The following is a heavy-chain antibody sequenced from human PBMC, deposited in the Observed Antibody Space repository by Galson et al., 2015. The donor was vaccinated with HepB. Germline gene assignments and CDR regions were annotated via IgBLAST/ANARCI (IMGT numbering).Heavy chain of an antibody. D-gene: IGHD3-16*01. CDR3: ARVNGGTDAFDI. V-gene: IGHV2-70*04. J-gene: IGHJ3*02. CDR2: IDWDDDK. Sequence: PALVKPTQTLTLTCTFSGFSLSTSGMRVSWIRQPPGKALEWLARIDWDDDKFYSTSLKTRLTISKDTSKNQVVLTMTNMDPVDTATYYCARVNGGTDAFDIWAKGQWSPSLQ. CDR1: GFSLSTSGMR.